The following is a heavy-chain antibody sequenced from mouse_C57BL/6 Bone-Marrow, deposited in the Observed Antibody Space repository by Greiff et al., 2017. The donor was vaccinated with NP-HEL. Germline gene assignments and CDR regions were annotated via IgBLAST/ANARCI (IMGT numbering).Heavy chain of an antibody. CDR2: ISYSGST. D-gene: IGHD1-1*01. V-gene: IGHV3-8*01. Sequence: EVKVVESGPGLAKPSQTLSLTCSVPGYSITSDYWNWIRKFPGNKLEYMGYISYSGSTYYNPSLKSRISITRDTSKNQYYLQLNSVTTEDPATYYCARGYYGSPLGYWGQGTTLTVSS. CDR3: ARGYYGSPLGY. J-gene: IGHJ2*01. CDR1: GYSITSDY.